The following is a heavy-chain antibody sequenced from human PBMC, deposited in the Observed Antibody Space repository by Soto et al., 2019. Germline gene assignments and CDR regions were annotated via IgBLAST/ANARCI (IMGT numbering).Heavy chain of an antibody. CDR3: AKDIPTYNFDNSGHSNWFDP. Sequence: SLRLSCEASGFTFSLYAMTWVRQAPGKGLEWVSLINDSGSSTYYADSVKGRFTISRDNSENTLYLQMKSLRAEDTAFYYCAKDIPTYNFDNSGHSNWFDPWGQGTLVTVSS. V-gene: IGHV3-23*01. D-gene: IGHD3-22*01. J-gene: IGHJ5*02. CDR1: GFTFSLYA. CDR2: INDSGSST.